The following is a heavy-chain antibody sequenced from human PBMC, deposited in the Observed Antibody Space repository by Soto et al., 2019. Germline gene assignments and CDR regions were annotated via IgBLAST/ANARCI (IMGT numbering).Heavy chain of an antibody. Sequence: GGSLRLSCEGSGFTFSSYEMNWVRQAPGKGLEWVSYISSSGSTKNYADSVKGRFTISRDNVKNSLYLQMNSRRAEDTAVYYCARVPRNFYYQDMDVWGQGTTVTVSS. J-gene: IGHJ6*02. D-gene: IGHD2-21*01. V-gene: IGHV3-48*03. CDR1: GFTFSSYE. CDR2: ISSSGSTK. CDR3: ARVPRNFYYQDMDV.